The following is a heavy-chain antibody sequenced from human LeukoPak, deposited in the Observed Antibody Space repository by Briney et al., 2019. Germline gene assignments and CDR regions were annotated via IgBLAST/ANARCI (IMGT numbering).Heavy chain of an antibody. CDR1: GFPFTSSA. J-gene: IGHJ4*02. V-gene: IGHV1-58*02. CDR3: ARACGPAGGYFDY. Sequence: SVKVSCKASGFPFTSSAMQWVRQARGQRLEWIGWIVVGSGNTNYAQKFQERVTITRDMSTSTAYMELSSLRSEDTAVYYCARACGPAGGYFDYWGQGTLVTVSS. D-gene: IGHD3-16*01. CDR2: IVVGSGNT.